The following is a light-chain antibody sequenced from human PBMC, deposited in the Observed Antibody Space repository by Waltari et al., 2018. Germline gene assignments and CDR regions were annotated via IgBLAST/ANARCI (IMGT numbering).Light chain of an antibody. Sequence: ALTQPASASASRGQSITTSCSVTSSDAGSFILVSWYQQHPGKAPKFIIFEDSKRPSGVSDRFSGSKSGSTASLTISGLQAEDEADYYCCSYVDSNTVMFGGGTKVTVL. CDR3: CSYVDSNTVM. CDR2: EDS. V-gene: IGLV2-23*01. J-gene: IGLJ3*02. CDR1: SSDAGSFIL.